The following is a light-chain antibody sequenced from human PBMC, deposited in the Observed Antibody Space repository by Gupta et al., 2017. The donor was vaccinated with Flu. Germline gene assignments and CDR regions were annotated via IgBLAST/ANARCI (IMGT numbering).Light chain of an antibody. CDR2: ENN. Sequence: HSVLTQPPSVSAAPGQKVTISCSGSSSNIGNNYVSWYQQLPATAPKLLIYENNKRPSGIPDRFSGSTSGTYATPGTIGLQTGDEADYYCGTWDSSMSAVVFGGGTKLTVL. J-gene: IGLJ2*01. CDR1: SSNIGNNY. V-gene: IGLV1-51*02. CDR3: GTWDSSMSAVV.